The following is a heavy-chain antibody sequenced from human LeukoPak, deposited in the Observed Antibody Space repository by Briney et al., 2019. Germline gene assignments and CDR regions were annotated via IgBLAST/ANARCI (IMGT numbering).Heavy chain of an antibody. CDR3: AKDGPGYYDGSGYLDY. V-gene: IGHV3-23*01. CDR1: GFTFNNYA. D-gene: IGHD3-22*01. J-gene: IGHJ4*02. Sequence: TGGSLRLSCAASGFTFNNYAMSWVRQAPGKGLEWVSAISGSGGSTYYADSVKGRFTISRDNSKNTLYLQMNSLRAEDTALYYCAKDGPGYYDGSGYLDYWGQGTLVTVSS. CDR2: ISGSGGST.